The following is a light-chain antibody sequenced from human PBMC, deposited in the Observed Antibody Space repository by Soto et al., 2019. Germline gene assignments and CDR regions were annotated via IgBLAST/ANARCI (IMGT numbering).Light chain of an antibody. CDR1: QSISSW. CDR2: DAS. Sequence: DIQMTQSPSTLSASVGDRVTITCRASQSISSWLAWYQQKPGKAPKLLIYDASSLESGVPSRFSGSGSGTDFTPTISSLQPDEFATSYRQQYNSYSATFGPGTKGEIK. V-gene: IGKV1-5*01. CDR3: QQYNSYSAT. J-gene: IGKJ1*01.